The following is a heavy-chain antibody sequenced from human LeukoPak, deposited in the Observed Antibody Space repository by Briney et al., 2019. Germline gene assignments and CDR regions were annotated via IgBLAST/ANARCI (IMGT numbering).Heavy chain of an antibody. CDR2: INPSGGST. CDR1: GYTFTSYY. Sequence: ASVKVSCKASGYTFTSYYMHWVRQAPGQGLEWMGIINPSGGSTSYAQKFQGRVTMTTDTSTSTAYMELRSLRSDDTAVYYCARARSYGSGSYWGQGALVTVSS. CDR3: ARARSYGSGSY. J-gene: IGHJ4*02. V-gene: IGHV1-46*01. D-gene: IGHD3-10*01.